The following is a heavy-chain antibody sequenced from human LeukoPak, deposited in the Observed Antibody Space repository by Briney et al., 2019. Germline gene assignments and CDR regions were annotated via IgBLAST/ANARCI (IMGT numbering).Heavy chain of an antibody. D-gene: IGHD2-2*01. CDR3: ARGSYCSSTSCSHTGDY. CDR1: GFTFSSYS. V-gene: IGHV3-21*01. J-gene: IGHJ4*02. Sequence: PGGSLRLSCAASGFTFSSYSMNWVRQAPGKGLEWVSSISSSSSYIYYADSVKGRFTISRDNAKNSLYLQMNSLRAEDTAVYYCARGSYCSSTSCSHTGDYWGQGTLVTVSS. CDR2: ISSSSSYI.